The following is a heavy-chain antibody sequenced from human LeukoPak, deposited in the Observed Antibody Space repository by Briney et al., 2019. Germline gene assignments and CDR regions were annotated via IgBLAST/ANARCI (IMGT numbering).Heavy chain of an antibody. CDR1: GGSFSGYY. V-gene: IGHV4-34*01. CDR2: INHSGST. CDR3: ARVYYAFDI. D-gene: IGHD2-8*01. Sequence: SETLSLTCAVYGGSFSGYYWSWIRQPPGKGLEWIGEINHSGSTNYNPSLKSRVTISVDTSKNQFSLKLSSVTAADTAVYYCARVYYAFDIWGQGTMVTVSS. J-gene: IGHJ3*02.